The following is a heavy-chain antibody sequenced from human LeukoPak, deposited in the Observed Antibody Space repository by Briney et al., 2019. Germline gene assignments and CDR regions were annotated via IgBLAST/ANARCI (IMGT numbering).Heavy chain of an antibody. CDR3: ARDVEQWLVRVYYFDY. D-gene: IGHD6-19*01. CDR2: ISSGSTTI. CDR1: GFTLSSYG. Sequence: GSLRLSCATSGFTLSSYGMNWVRQAPGKGLEWVSYISSGSTTIYYADSVKGRFTISRDNAKNSLYLQMNSLRAEDTAVYYCARDVEQWLVRVYYFDYWGQGTLVTVSS. J-gene: IGHJ4*02. V-gene: IGHV3-48*01.